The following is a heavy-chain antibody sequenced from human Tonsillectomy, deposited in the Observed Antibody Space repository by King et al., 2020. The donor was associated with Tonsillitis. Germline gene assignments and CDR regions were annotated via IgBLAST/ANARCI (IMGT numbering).Heavy chain of an antibody. CDR3: ARDLDGYFGY. D-gene: IGHD3-22*01. CDR1: GFTFSSYA. Sequence: QVQLVESGGGVVQPGRSLRLSCAASGFTFSSYAMHWVRQAPGKGLEWVAVISYDGSNKYYADSVKGRFTISRDNSKNTLYLQMNSLRAEDTAVYYCARDLDGYFGYWGQGTLVTVSS. V-gene: IGHV3-30-3*01. CDR2: ISYDGSNK. J-gene: IGHJ4*02.